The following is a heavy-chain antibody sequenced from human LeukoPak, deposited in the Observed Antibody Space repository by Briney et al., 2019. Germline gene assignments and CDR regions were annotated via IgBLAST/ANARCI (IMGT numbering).Heavy chain of an antibody. D-gene: IGHD3-22*01. CDR1: GGTFSSYA. Sequence: SVKVSCKASGGTFSSYAISWVRQAPGQGLEWMGRIIPIFGTANYAQKFQGRVTITTDESTSTAYMELSSLKASDTAMYYCARTVEGNYCGMIVCEPEGYYFDYWGQGTLVTVSS. CDR2: IIPIFGTA. CDR3: ARTVEGNYCGMIVCEPEGYYFDY. J-gene: IGHJ4*02. V-gene: IGHV1-69*05.